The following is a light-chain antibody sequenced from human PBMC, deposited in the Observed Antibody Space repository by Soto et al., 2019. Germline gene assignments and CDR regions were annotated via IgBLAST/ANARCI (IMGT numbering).Light chain of an antibody. CDR2: DVS. CDR1: SSDVGGYNY. V-gene: IGLV2-14*01. J-gene: IGLJ1*01. Sequence: QSALTQPASVSGSPGQSITISCTGTSSDVGGYNYVSWYQQHPGKAPKLMIYDVSNRPSGVSNRFSGSKSGNTASLTISGXQAEDEADYYCSSYTSSSTLVFGTGTKLTVL. CDR3: SSYTSSSTLV.